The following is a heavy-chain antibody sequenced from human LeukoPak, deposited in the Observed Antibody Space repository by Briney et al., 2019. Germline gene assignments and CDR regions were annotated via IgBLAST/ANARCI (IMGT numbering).Heavy chain of an antibody. D-gene: IGHD2-2*01. Sequence: SETLSLTCTVSGGSISSYYWSWIRQPAGKGLEWIGRIYTSGSTNYNPSLKSRVTMSVDTSKNQFSLKLSSVTAADTAVYYCARDPERGPSSTSFYYYYYGMDAWGQGTTVTVSS. V-gene: IGHV4-4*07. CDR1: GGSISSYY. CDR3: ARDPERGPSSTSFYYYYYGMDA. J-gene: IGHJ6*02. CDR2: IYTSGST.